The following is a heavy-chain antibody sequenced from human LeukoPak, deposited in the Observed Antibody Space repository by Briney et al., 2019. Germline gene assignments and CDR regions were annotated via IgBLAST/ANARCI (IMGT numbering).Heavy chain of an antibody. CDR3: AKDRRSGSFTLDY. Sequence: GGSLRLSCAASGFTFSSYWMHWVRQAPGKGLVWVSRINSDGSSTSYADSVKGRFTISRDNSKNTLFLQMNSLRAEDTALYYCAKDRRSGSFTLDYWGQGTLVSVSS. CDR1: GFTFSSYW. V-gene: IGHV3-74*01. CDR2: INSDGSST. J-gene: IGHJ4*02. D-gene: IGHD1-26*01.